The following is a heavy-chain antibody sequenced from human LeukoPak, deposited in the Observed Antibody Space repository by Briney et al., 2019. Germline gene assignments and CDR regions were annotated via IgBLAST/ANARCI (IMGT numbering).Heavy chain of an antibody. D-gene: IGHD3-10*01. V-gene: IGHV4-59*01. Sequence: PSETLSLTCTVSGGSISTYYWSWIRQPPGQGLEWIGYIHYNGSTNYNPSLKSRVTISVDTSKNQFSLNLKSVTAADTAVYYCARGSDYYGSEIKYNWFDPWGQGTLVTVSS. CDR2: IHYNGST. J-gene: IGHJ5*02. CDR1: GGSISTYY. CDR3: ARGSDYYGSEIKYNWFDP.